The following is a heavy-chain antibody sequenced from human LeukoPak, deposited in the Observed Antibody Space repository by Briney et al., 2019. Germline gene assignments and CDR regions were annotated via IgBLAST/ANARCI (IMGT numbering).Heavy chain of an antibody. D-gene: IGHD3-16*01. CDR1: GFTFSSYA. J-gene: IGHJ6*02. CDR2: INHNGNVN. V-gene: IGHV3-7*03. CDR3: ARGGGLDV. Sequence: GGSLRLSCEASGFTFSSYAMAWVRQAPGKGLEWVASINHNGNVNYYVDSVKGRFTISRDNAKNSQYLQMSNLRAEDTAVYFCARGGGLDVWGQGATVTVSS.